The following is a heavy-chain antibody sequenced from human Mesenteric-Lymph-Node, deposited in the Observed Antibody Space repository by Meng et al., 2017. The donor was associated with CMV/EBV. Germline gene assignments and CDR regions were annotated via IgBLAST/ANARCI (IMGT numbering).Heavy chain of an antibody. V-gene: IGHV3-9*03. D-gene: IGHD6-6*01. CDR1: GFTFDNYA. CDR2: ISWNSGDI. Sequence: SLKISCAASGFTFDNYAMHWVRQAPGKGLEWVSGISWNSGDIGYADSVKGRFTISRDNAKNSLYLQMNSLRAEDMALYYCAKDGRGSSGAYYFDYWGQGTLVTVSS. CDR3: AKDGRGSSGAYYFDY. J-gene: IGHJ4*02.